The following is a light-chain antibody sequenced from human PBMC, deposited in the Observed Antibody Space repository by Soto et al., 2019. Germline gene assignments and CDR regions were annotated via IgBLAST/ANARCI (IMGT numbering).Light chain of an antibody. V-gene: IGKV3-15*01. Sequence: EIVMTQSPATLSVSPGERATLSCRASQSVSSNLAWYQQKPGQAPRLLIYGASTRATGIPARFSGSGSGTDFTLTISSLQSEDFAVYYCQQYSNWPPWTFGQGT. J-gene: IGKJ1*01. CDR1: QSVSSN. CDR2: GAS. CDR3: QQYSNWPPWT.